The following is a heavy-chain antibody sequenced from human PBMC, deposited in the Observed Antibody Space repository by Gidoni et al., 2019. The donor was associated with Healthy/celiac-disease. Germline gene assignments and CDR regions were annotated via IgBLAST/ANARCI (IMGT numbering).Heavy chain of an antibody. CDR2: IKQDGSEK. D-gene: IGHD2-2*01. Sequence: EVQLVESGGGLVQPGGSLRLSCAASGFTFSSYWMSWVRQAPGKGLGWVANIKQDGSEKYYVDSVKGRFTISRDNANNSLYLQMNSLRAEDTSVYYCARDIVVVPAANYYYYYMDVWGKGTTVTVSS. V-gene: IGHV3-7*01. J-gene: IGHJ6*03. CDR1: GFTFSSYW. CDR3: ARDIVVVPAANYYYYYMDV.